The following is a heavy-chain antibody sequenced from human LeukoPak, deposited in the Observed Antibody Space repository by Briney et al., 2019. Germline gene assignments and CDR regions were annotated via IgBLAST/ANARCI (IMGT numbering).Heavy chain of an antibody. CDR1: GFTVSNNF. Sequence: GGSLRFSCAASGFTVSNNFMSWVRQAPGQGLEWVSLISGGGGTYYAAPVKGRFTISRGNSENSLYLQMNSLRPEDTAAYYCARVVDSTRAFHIWGQGTLVTVSS. V-gene: IGHV3-66*01. CDR3: ARVVDSTRAFHI. CDR2: ISGGGGT. J-gene: IGHJ3*02. D-gene: IGHD2-21*01.